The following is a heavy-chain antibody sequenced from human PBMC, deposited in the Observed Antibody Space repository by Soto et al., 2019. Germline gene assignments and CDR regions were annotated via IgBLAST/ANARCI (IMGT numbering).Heavy chain of an antibody. CDR2: ISSSRTYA. CDR1: GFTFSSYN. CDR3: AREGSGYDFYYYGMDV. V-gene: IGHV3-21*01. Sequence: EGSLRLSCAASGFTFSSYNMNWLRQAPGKGLEWVSSISSSRTYAYYADSVKGRFSISRDNAKNSLYLQMTSLRAEDTAVYYCAREGSGYDFYYYGMDVWGQGTTFTVSS. D-gene: IGHD5-12*01. J-gene: IGHJ6*02.